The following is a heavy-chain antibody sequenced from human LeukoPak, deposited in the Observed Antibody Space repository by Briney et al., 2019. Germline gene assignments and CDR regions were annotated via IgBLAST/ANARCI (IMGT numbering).Heavy chain of an antibody. CDR1: GGSISSGGYY. CDR3: ARGYYLGYSYVGYYFDY. J-gene: IGHJ4*02. D-gene: IGHD5-18*01. Sequence: SQTLSLTCTVSGGSISSGGYYWSWIRQHPGKGLEWIGYIYYSGSTYYNPSLKSRVTISVDTSKNQFSLKLSSVTAADTAVYYCARGYYLGYSYVGYYFDYWGQGTLVTVSS. CDR2: IYYSGST. V-gene: IGHV4-31*03.